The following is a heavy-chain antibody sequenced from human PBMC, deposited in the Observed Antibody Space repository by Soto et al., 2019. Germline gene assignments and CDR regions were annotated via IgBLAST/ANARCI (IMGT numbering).Heavy chain of an antibody. CDR1: GFTFSSYE. Sequence: MRLSCAASGFTFSSYEMNWVRQAPGKGLEWVSYISSSGSTIYYADSVKGRFTISRDNAKNSLYLQMNSLRAEDTAVYYCARSTQGMYYYDSSGYLGYWGQGTLVTVSS. CDR3: ARSTQGMYYYDSSGYLGY. D-gene: IGHD3-22*01. V-gene: IGHV3-48*03. J-gene: IGHJ4*02. CDR2: ISSSGSTI.